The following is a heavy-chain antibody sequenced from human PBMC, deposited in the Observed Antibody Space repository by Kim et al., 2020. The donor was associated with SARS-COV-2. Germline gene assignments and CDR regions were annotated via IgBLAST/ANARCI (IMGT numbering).Heavy chain of an antibody. Sequence: AAVKVSCKASGYTFTNHAINWVRQAPGRGLEWMGWINTDTGSPTYAPDFTGRFVFSLDTSVSTAYLQIRSLEAEDTALYYCARVVWGGVRYMDSWGQGT. J-gene: IGHJ4*02. V-gene: IGHV7-4-1*02. CDR3: ARVVWGGVRYMDS. CDR2: INTDTGSP. D-gene: IGHD3-16*02. CDR1: GYTFTNHA.